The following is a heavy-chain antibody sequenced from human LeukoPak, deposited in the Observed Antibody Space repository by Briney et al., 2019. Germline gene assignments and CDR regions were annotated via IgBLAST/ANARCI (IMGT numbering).Heavy chain of an antibody. D-gene: IGHD6-19*01. CDR1: GGSISTTSYF. Sequence: SETLSLTCTVSGGSISTTSYFWGWIRQPPGKGLEWIGSIYYSGSTYYNPSLKSRVTISVDTSKNQFSLKLSSVTAADTAVYYCARVVAVPHYYYYYMDVWGKGTTVTVSS. CDR2: IYYSGST. CDR3: ARVVAVPHYYYYYMDV. V-gene: IGHV4-39*01. J-gene: IGHJ6*03.